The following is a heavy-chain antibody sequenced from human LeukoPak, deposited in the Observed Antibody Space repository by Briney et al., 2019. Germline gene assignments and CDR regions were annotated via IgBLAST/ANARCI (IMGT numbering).Heavy chain of an antibody. Sequence: PSETLSLTCTVSGASISDYNWGWIRQPAGKGLEWIGRIYTSGSTNYNPSLKTRVTVSRDTSKNQFSLKLSSVTAADTAVYYCARVGALAGNDAFDIWGQGTMVTVSS. V-gene: IGHV4-4*07. CDR1: GASISDYN. J-gene: IGHJ3*02. D-gene: IGHD6-19*01. CDR3: ARVGALAGNDAFDI. CDR2: IYTSGST.